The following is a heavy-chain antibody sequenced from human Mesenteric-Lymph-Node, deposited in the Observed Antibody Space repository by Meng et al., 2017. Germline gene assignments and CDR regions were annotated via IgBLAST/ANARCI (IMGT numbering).Heavy chain of an antibody. D-gene: IGHD2-15*01. V-gene: IGHV1-46*01. J-gene: IGHJ4*02. Sequence: ASVNVSCKASGYTFTSYYMHWVRQAPGQGLEWMGIINPSGGSTSYAQKFQGRVIMTRNTSISTAYMEVSSLRPEDTAVYYCARAGYCSGGRCYPRDWGQGTLVTVSS. CDR1: GYTFTSYY. CDR2: INPSGGST. CDR3: ARAGYCSGGRCYPRD.